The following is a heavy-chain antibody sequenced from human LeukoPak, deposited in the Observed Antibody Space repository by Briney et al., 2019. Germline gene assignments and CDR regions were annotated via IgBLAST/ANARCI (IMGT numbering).Heavy chain of an antibody. CDR2: IYYSGST. J-gene: IGHJ6*03. V-gene: IGHV4-38-2*02. Sequence: SETLSLTCTVSGYSISSDYYWCWVRQPPRKGLEWIGSIYYSGSTYYNPSLKSRVTISVDTSKNQFSLKLSSVTAADTAVYYCARQNYYYYYYMDVWGKGTTVPISS. CDR1: GYSISSDYY. CDR3: ARQNYYYYYYMDV.